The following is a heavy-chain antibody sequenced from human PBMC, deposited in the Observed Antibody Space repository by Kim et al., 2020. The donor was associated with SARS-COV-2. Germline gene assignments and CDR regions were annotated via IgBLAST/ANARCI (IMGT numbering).Heavy chain of an antibody. D-gene: IGHD3-10*01. V-gene: IGHV3-23*01. CDR1: GFTFSSYA. J-gene: IGHJ6*02. Sequence: GGSLRLSCAASGFTFSSYAMSWVRQAPGKGLEWVSAISGSGGSTYYADSVKGRFTISRDNSKNTLYLQMNSLRAEDTAVYYCAKDQGILWFGELSPDGMDVWGQGTTVTVSS. CDR2: ISGSGGST. CDR3: AKDQGILWFGELSPDGMDV.